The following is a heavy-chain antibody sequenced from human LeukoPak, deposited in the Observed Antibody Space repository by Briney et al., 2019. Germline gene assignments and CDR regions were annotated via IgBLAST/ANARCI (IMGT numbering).Heavy chain of an antibody. CDR1: GYTFTSYD. CDR3: ARDQYGDYPDFDY. D-gene: IGHD4-17*01. V-gene: IGHV1-2*02. Sequence: ASVKVSCKASGYTFTSYDINWVRQATGQGLEWMGWINPNSGGTNYAQKFQGRVTMTRDTSISTAYMELSRLRSDDTAVYYCARDQYGDYPDFDYWGQGTLVTVSS. J-gene: IGHJ4*02. CDR2: INPNSGGT.